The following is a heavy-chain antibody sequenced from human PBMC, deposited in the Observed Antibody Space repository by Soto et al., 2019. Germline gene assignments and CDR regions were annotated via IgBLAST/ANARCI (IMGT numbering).Heavy chain of an antibody. CDR3: AKVSGTGSAIDFDY. CDR2: VNPNNGDT. D-gene: IGHD1-1*01. Sequence: QVQLVQSGAELKKPGASVKVSCKASGYTFSNYDMNWVRQATGQGPEWIGWVNPNNGDTGYAQKSXGXVXXTTDISTTTAYMELTSLRSEDTAIYYCAKVSGTGSAIDFDYWGQGTLITVSS. J-gene: IGHJ4*02. V-gene: IGHV1-8*01. CDR1: GYTFSNYD.